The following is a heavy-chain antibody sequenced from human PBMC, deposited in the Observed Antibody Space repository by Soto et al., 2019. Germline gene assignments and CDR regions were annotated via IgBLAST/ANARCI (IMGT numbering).Heavy chain of an antibody. Sequence: PGGSLRLSCAASGFTFSSYWMSWVRQAPGKGLEWVANIKQDGSEEYYVDSVKGRFTISRDNAKNSLYLQMNSLRAEDTAVYYCAGLYDSSGYYEDYYFDYWGQATLITVSS. J-gene: IGHJ4*02. V-gene: IGHV3-7*05. CDR3: AGLYDSSGYYEDYYFDY. D-gene: IGHD3-22*01. CDR2: IKQDGSEE. CDR1: GFTFSSYW.